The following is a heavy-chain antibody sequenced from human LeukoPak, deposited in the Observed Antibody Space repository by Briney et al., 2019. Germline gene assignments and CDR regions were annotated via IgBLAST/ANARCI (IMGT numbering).Heavy chain of an antibody. CDR2: ISSSSSYI. CDR3: AKSSITMVDWDWFDP. Sequence: GGSLRLSCAASGFTFSSYSMNWVRQAPGKGLEWVSSISSSSSYIYYADSVKGRFTISRDNAKNSLYLQMNSLRAEDTAVYYCAKSSITMVDWDWFDPWGQGTLVTVSS. CDR1: GFTFSSYS. D-gene: IGHD3-10*01. J-gene: IGHJ5*02. V-gene: IGHV3-21*01.